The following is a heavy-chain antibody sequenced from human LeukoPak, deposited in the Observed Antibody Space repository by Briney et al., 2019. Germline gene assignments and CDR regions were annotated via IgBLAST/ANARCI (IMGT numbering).Heavy chain of an antibody. CDR2: IYSGGST. J-gene: IGHJ3*02. V-gene: IGHV3-66*01. Sequence: GGSLRLSCAASGFTFSSYSMSWVRQAPGKGLEWVSVIYSGGSTYYADSVKGRFTISRDNSKNTLYLQMNSLRAEDTAVYYCARDPAYCGGDCYSKAFDIWGQGTMVTVSS. CDR1: GFTFSSYS. CDR3: ARDPAYCGGDCYSKAFDI. D-gene: IGHD2-21*02.